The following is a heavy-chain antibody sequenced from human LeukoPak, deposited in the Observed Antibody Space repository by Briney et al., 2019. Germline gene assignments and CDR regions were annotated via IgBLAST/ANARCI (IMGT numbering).Heavy chain of an antibody. Sequence: GGSLRLSCAASGFTFSSYEMNWVRQAPGKGLEWVSYISSSGSTIYYADSVKGRFTISRDNSKNTLYLQMGSLRAEDMAVYYCARSGSHLLNAFDIWGQGTMVTVSS. J-gene: IGHJ3*02. D-gene: IGHD1-26*01. CDR3: ARSGSHLLNAFDI. CDR1: GFTFSSYE. CDR2: ISSSGSTI. V-gene: IGHV3-48*03.